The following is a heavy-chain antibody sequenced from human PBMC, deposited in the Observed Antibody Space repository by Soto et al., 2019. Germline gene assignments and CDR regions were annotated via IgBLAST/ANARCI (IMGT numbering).Heavy chain of an antibody. J-gene: IGHJ4*02. Sequence: SETLSLTCTVSGAPITSNDYFWAWIRQPPGRGLEFIASMHTSGGTYHASSLKSRATMSLDTSKNQFSLKLQSVTAADTATYFFAGIVVGATRDSDVGHWGQGTLVTVAS. D-gene: IGHD2-15*01. V-gene: IGHV4-39*01. CDR3: AGIVVGATRDSDVGH. CDR2: MHTSGGT. CDR1: GAPITSNDYF.